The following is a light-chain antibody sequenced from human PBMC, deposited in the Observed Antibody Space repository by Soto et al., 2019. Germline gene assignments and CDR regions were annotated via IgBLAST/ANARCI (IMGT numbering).Light chain of an antibody. CDR3: AAWDDSLSGRV. V-gene: IGLV1-47*02. CDR1: SSKIGSNY. Sequence: QSVLTQPPSASGTPRQGVNLSFSWSSSKIGSNYVYWYQQLPGTAPKLLIYSNNQRPSGVPDRFSGSKSGTSASLAISGLRSEDEADYYCAAWDDSLSGRVFGGGTKLTVL. CDR2: SNN. J-gene: IGLJ3*02.